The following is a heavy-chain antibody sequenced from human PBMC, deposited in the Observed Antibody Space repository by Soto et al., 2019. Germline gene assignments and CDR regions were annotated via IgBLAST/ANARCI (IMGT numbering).Heavy chain of an antibody. D-gene: IGHD3-22*01. CDR2: ISGSGGST. V-gene: IGHV3-23*01. CDR3: AKRGLRGYFLRAFDY. CDR1: GFTFSSYA. J-gene: IGHJ4*02. Sequence: GGSLRVSCAASGFTFSSYAMSWVRQAPGKGLEWVSAISGSGGSTYYADSVKGRFTISRDNSKNTLYLQMNSLRAEDTAVYYCAKRGLRGYFLRAFDYWGQGTLVTVSS.